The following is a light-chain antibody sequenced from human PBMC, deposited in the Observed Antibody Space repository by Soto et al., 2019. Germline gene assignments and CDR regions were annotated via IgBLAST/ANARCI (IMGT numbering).Light chain of an antibody. V-gene: IGKV1-6*01. J-gene: IGKJ1*01. CDR2: SAS. CDR3: LQDYNYPLT. CDR1: QAIRND. Sequence: AIQMTQSPSSLSSSVGDRVTITCRASQAIRNDLGWYQQKPGKAPKLLIYSASSLQRGVPSRFSGSGSGTDFTLTISSLQPEDFAIYFCLQDYNYPLTFGQGTKVEIK.